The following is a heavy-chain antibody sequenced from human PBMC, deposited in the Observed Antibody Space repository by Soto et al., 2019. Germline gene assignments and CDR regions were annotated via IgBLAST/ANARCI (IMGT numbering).Heavy chain of an antibody. CDR2: ISGSGGST. V-gene: IGHV3-23*01. D-gene: IGHD1-26*01. J-gene: IGHJ3*01. CDR1: GLTFSSYA. Sequence: EVQLLESGGGLVQPGGSLRLSCAASGLTFSSYAMSWVRQAPGKGLEWVSAISGSGGSTYYADPVKGRFTISRDNSKNTLYLQMNSLRAEDTAVYYCAKVIGGADAFDFWGQGTMVTVSS. CDR3: AKVIGGADAFDF.